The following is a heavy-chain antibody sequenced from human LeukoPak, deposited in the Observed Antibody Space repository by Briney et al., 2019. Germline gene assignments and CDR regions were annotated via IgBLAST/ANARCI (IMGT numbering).Heavy chain of an antibody. Sequence: SVKVSFKASGLSFTISAVQWVRQARGQRLEWIGWIVVGSGITIYVQKFQERVTITRDMSTSTAYMELSSLRSEDTAVYYCAAAYIGGAMVTNAFGIWGQVTMVTVSS. J-gene: IGHJ3*02. CDR1: GLSFTISA. V-gene: IGHV1-58*01. CDR3: AAAYIGGAMVTNAFGI. D-gene: IGHD5-18*01. CDR2: IVVGSGIT.